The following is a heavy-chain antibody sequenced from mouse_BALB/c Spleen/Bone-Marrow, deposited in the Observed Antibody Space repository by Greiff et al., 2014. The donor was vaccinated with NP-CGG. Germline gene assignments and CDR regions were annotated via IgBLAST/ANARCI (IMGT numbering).Heavy chain of an antibody. D-gene: IGHD2-1*01. CDR1: GYAFSSYW. Sequence: LVESGAELVRPGSSVKISCKASGYAFSSYWMNWLKQRPGQGLEWIGQIYPGDGDTNYSGKFKGKATLTADESSSTAYMQLSSLTSEDSAVYFCAFGNYDFDYWGQGTTLTVSS. V-gene: IGHV1-80*01. CDR3: AFGNYDFDY. CDR2: IYPGDGDT. J-gene: IGHJ2*01.